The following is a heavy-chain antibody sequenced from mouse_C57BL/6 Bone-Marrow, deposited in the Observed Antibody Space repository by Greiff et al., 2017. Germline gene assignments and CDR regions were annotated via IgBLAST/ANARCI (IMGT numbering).Heavy chain of an antibody. CDR2: IRSKSNNYAT. CDR3: VRHGNLGYYAMDY. CDR1: GFSFNTYA. J-gene: IGHJ4*01. D-gene: IGHD2-1*01. V-gene: IGHV10-1*01. Sequence: EVKVVESGGGLVQPKGSLKLSCAASGFSFNTYAMNWVRQAPGKGLEWVARIRSKSNNYATYYADSVKDRFTISRDDSESMLYLQMNNLKTEDTAMYYCVRHGNLGYYAMDYWGQGTSVTVSS.